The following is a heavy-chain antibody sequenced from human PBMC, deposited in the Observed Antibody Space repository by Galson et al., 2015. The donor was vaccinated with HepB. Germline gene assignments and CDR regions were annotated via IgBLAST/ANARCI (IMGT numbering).Heavy chain of an antibody. Sequence: SLRLSCAASGFTFNNYAMSWVRQAPGKGLEWVSAISGSGGTTYYADSVKGRFTISRDNSKETLYLQMSSLRAEDTAVYYCAKRIPAAGPAGSYFDYWGQGTLVTVSS. CDR3: AKRIPAAGPAGSYFDY. CDR1: GFTFNNYA. J-gene: IGHJ4*02. CDR2: ISGSGGTT. D-gene: IGHD6-13*01. V-gene: IGHV3-23*01.